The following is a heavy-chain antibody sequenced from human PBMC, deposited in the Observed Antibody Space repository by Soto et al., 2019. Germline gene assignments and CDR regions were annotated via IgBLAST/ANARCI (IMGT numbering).Heavy chain of an antibody. V-gene: IGHV1-46*01. Sequence: ASVKVSCKASGYTFTSYYMHWVLQAPGQGLEWMGIINPTGGSTTYAQKFQGRVTMTRDTSTSTVYMELSSLRSEDTAVYYCARELPDGLGYWSQGTLVTVSS. D-gene: IGHD3-16*01. J-gene: IGHJ4*02. CDR3: ARELPDGLGY. CDR2: INPTGGST. CDR1: GYTFTSYY.